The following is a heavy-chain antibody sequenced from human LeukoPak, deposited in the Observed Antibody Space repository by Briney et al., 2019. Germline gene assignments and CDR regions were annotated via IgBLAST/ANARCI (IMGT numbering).Heavy chain of an antibody. CDR1: GGSISSYY. CDR2: IYYSGST. J-gene: IGHJ5*02. Sequence: SETLSLTCTVSGGSISSYYWSWIRQPPGKGLEWIGYIYYSGSTNYNPSLKSRVTISVDTSKNQFSLKLSSVTAADTAVYYCARNPYSSSFSGVNWFDPWGQGTLVTVSS. D-gene: IGHD6-13*01. V-gene: IGHV4-59*01. CDR3: ARNPYSSSFSGVNWFDP.